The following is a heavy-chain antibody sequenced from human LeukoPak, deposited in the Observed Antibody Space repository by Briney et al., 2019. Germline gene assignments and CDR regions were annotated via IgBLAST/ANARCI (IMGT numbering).Heavy chain of an antibody. D-gene: IGHD1-1*01. CDR2: VNADGGNT. Sequence: GGSLRLSCAASGFTFDNYCMSWVRQAPGKGLEWVSTVNADGGNTYYADSVKGRFTISRDNAKNSLYLQMSSLRAEDTAVYYCARVAQGASTENYYYYYMDVWGKGTTVTVSS. J-gene: IGHJ6*03. CDR1: GFTFDNYC. V-gene: IGHV3-21*01. CDR3: ARVAQGASTENYYYYYMDV.